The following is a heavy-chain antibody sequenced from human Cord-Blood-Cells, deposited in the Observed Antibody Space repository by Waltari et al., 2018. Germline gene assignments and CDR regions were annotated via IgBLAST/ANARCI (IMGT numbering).Heavy chain of an antibody. CDR3: ARDGVLLWFGELFDY. D-gene: IGHD3-10*01. J-gene: IGHJ4*02. Sequence: EVQLVEPGGGLVQPGGSLSLSCAASGFTFSSYEMNWVRQAPGKGLEWVSYISSSGSTIYYADSVKGRFTISRDNAKNSLYLQMNSLRAEDTAVYYCARDGVLLWFGELFDYWGQGTLITVSS. V-gene: IGHV3-48*03. CDR2: ISSSGSTI. CDR1: GFTFSSYE.